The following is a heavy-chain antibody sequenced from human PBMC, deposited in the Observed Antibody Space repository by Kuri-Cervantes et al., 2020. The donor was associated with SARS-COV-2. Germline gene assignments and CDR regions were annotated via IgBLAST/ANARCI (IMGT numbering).Heavy chain of an antibody. Sequence: SETLSLTCAVYGGSFGGYYWSWIRRLPGKGLGWIGEINHSGSTNYNPSLKSRVTISVDTSKNQFSLKLSSVTAADTAVYYCARGWLFGYWGQGTLVTVSS. CDR2: INHSGST. CDR1: GGSFGGYY. CDR3: ARGWLFGY. D-gene: IGHD2-21*01. J-gene: IGHJ4*02. V-gene: IGHV4-34*01.